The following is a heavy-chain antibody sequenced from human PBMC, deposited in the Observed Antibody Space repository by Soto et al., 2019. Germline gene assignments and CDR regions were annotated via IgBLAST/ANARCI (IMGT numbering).Heavy chain of an antibody. CDR1: GDTFNSYG. Sequence: QVQLVQSGPELKKPGSSVKVSCKAPGDTFNSYGISWVRQAPGQGLEWMGGIVPMFGTTNLALKFEDRVTITADELTSTVYREIRGLTSEDTAGYYCARDLADVHLWDAFDVWGHGTRVTVSS. CDR3: ARDLADVHLWDAFDV. V-gene: IGHV1-69*01. D-gene: IGHD6-13*01. J-gene: IGHJ3*01. CDR2: IVPMFGTT.